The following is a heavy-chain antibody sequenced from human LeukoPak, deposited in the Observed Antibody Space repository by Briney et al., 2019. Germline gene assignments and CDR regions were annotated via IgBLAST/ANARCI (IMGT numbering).Heavy chain of an antibody. D-gene: IGHD3-22*01. V-gene: IGHV4-30-4*01. CDR2: IYYSGST. CDR3: ARDSGGYSTVDY. Sequence: SETLSLTCTVSNGSISSGNYYWSWIRQPPGKGLEWIGYIYYSGSTYYNPSLKSRVTISVDTSENQFPLKLSSVTAADTAVYYCARDSGGYSTVDYWGQGALVTVSS. J-gene: IGHJ4*02. CDR1: NGSISSGNYY.